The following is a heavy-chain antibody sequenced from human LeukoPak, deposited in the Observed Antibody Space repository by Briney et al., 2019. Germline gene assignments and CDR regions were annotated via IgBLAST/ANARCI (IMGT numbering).Heavy chain of an antibody. CDR1: GYSFSTYW. D-gene: IGHD3-22*01. CDR3: VSSSGYYRFDY. Sequence: GQSLKISCKGSGYSFSTYWIGWVRQMTGKCLDWMGIIYPGDSDTRYSPSFQGQVTISADKSISTAYLQWSSLKASDTAMYYCVSSSGYYRFDYWGQGTLVTVSS. J-gene: IGHJ4*02. V-gene: IGHV5-51*01. CDR2: IYPGDSDT.